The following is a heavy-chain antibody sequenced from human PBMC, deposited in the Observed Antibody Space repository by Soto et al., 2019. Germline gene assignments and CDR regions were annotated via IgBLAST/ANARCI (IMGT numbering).Heavy chain of an antibody. CDR1: GFTFSSYA. CDR2: ISGSGGST. Sequence: PGGSLRLSCAASGFTFSSYAMSWVRQAPGKGLEWVSAISGSGGSTYYADSVKGRFTISRDNSKNTLYLQMNSLRAEDTAVYYCAKDMAMIVVVWDAFDIWGQGTMVTVAS. CDR3: AKDMAMIVVVWDAFDI. V-gene: IGHV3-23*01. D-gene: IGHD3-22*01. J-gene: IGHJ3*02.